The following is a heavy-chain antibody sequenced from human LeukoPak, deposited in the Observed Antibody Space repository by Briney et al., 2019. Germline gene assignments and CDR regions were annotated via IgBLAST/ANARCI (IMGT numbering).Heavy chain of an antibody. Sequence: SQTLSLTCTVSGGSISSGGYYWSWIRQHPGKGLEWIGYIYYSGSTNYNPSLKSRVTISVDTSKNQFSLKLSSVTAADTAVYYCARVIAAAGTQWFDPWGQGTLVTVS. CDR3: ARVIAAAGTQWFDP. CDR2: IYYSGST. V-gene: IGHV4-31*03. CDR1: GGSISSGGYY. D-gene: IGHD6-13*01. J-gene: IGHJ5*02.